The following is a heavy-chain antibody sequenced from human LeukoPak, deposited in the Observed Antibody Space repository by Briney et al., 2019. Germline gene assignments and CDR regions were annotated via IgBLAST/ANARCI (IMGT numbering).Heavy chain of an antibody. CDR3: AKDAGSGSPDYFDY. CDR2: VNGSGDTK. CDR1: GFTFNTYA. V-gene: IGHV3-23*01. Sequence: GGSLRLSCAASGFTFNTYAMSWVRQAPGRGLEWVSTVNGSGDTKYYADSVRGRFTISRDNSKNTLYLQMNSMRAEDTAVYYCAKDAGSGSPDYFDYWGQGTLVTVSS. D-gene: IGHD3-10*01. J-gene: IGHJ4*02.